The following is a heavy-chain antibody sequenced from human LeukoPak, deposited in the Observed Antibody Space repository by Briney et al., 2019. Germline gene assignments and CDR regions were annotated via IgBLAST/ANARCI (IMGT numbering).Heavy chain of an antibody. CDR3: ARGPEVVAATDDAFDI. D-gene: IGHD2-15*01. Sequence: GGSLRLSCAASGFTFSSYSMNWVRQAPGKGLEWVSSISSSSSYIYYADSVKGRFTISRDNAKNSLYLQMNSLRAEDTAVYYCARGPEVVAATDDAFDIWVQETMVSVSS. V-gene: IGHV3-21*01. J-gene: IGHJ3*02. CDR2: ISSSSSYI. CDR1: GFTFSSYS.